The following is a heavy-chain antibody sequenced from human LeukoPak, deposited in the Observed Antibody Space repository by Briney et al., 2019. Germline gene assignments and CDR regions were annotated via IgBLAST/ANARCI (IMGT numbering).Heavy chain of an antibody. Sequence: GGSLRLSCAASGFTFSSYAMHWVRQAPGKGLEYVSAISSNGGSTYYANSVKGRFTISRDNSKNTLYLQMGSLRAEDMAVYYCARDSGYYGSGSYYPDYWGQGTLVTVSS. V-gene: IGHV3-64*01. CDR3: ARDSGYYGSGSYYPDY. CDR2: ISSNGGST. D-gene: IGHD3-10*01. J-gene: IGHJ4*02. CDR1: GFTFSSYA.